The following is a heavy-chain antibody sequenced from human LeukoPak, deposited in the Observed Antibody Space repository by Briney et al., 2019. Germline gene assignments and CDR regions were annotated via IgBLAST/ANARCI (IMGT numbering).Heavy chain of an antibody. V-gene: IGHV4-39*07. Sequence: PSETLSLTCTVSGASISSSSYYWGWIRQPPGKGLEWIGSIYHSGSTYYNPSLKSRVTISVDTSKNQFSLKLSSVTAADTAVYYCARVAYCSGGSCYLRWFDPWGQGTLVTVSS. CDR1: GASISSSSYY. CDR3: ARVAYCSGGSCYLRWFDP. CDR2: IYHSGST. D-gene: IGHD2-15*01. J-gene: IGHJ5*02.